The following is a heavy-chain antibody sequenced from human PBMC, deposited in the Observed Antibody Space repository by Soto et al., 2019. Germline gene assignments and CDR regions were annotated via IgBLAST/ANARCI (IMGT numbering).Heavy chain of an antibody. Sequence: ASVKVSCKASGGTFSSYTISWVRQAPGQGLEWMGRIIPILGIANYAQKFQGRVTITADKSTSTAYMELSSLRSEDTAVYYCARLEVDTAMVIGMDVWGQGTTVTVSS. D-gene: IGHD5-18*01. CDR2: IIPILGIA. V-gene: IGHV1-69*02. CDR3: ARLEVDTAMVIGMDV. CDR1: GGTFSSYT. J-gene: IGHJ6*02.